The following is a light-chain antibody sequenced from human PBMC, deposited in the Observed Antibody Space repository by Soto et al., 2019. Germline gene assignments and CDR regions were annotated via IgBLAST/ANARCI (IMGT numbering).Light chain of an antibody. J-gene: IGKJ4*01. CDR1: QSLLHSNGYNY. Sequence: DIVMTQSPLSLPVTPGEPASISCRSSQSLLHSNGYNYLDWYLQKPGQSPQLLIYLGSNRASGVPDRFSGSGSGTDFTLKISRVEAEDVGVYYCMQAQQTLTFGGGTKVEIK. CDR2: LGS. CDR3: MQAQQTLT. V-gene: IGKV2-28*01.